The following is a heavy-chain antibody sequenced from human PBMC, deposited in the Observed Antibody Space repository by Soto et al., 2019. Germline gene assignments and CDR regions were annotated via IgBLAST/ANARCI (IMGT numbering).Heavy chain of an antibody. CDR2: FDPEDGET. J-gene: IGHJ6*02. D-gene: IGHD3-10*01. V-gene: IGHV1-24*01. CDR3: ATSGICFGEEYSGMDV. Sequence: GASVKVSCKVSGYTLTELSMHWVRQAPGKGLEWMGGFDPEDGETIYAQKFQGRVTMTEDTSTDTAYMELSSLRSEDTAVYYCATSGICFGEEYSGMDVWGQATTVTVSS. CDR1: GYTLTELS.